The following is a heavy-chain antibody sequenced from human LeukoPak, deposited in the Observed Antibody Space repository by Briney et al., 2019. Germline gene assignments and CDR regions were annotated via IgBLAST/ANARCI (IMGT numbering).Heavy chain of an antibody. CDR2: IHHSGTT. V-gene: IGHV4-34*01. D-gene: IGHD6-13*01. Sequence: KPSETLSLTCAVYGEPFSAYYWSWIRQAPGKTLEWIGEIHHSGTTNYNPSLKSRVNILIDPSKKQFSLKLSSVSAADTAVYYCARSGTYQHSSSYDYWGQGTLVTVSS. J-gene: IGHJ4*02. CDR3: ARSGTYQHSSSYDY. CDR1: GEPFSAYY.